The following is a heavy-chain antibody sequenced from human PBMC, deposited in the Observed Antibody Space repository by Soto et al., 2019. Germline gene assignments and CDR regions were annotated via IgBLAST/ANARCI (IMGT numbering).Heavy chain of an antibody. CDR2: ISAYNGNT. V-gene: IGHV1-18*01. CDR3: ARDSNYDFWSGYLNWFDP. D-gene: IGHD3-3*01. Sequence: ASVKVSCKASGYTFTSYGVSCVRQAPGQGLEWMGWISAYNGNTNYAQKLQGRVTMTTDTSTSTAYMELRSLRSDDTAVYYCARDSNYDFWSGYLNWFDPWGQGTLVTVSS. J-gene: IGHJ5*02. CDR1: GYTFTSYG.